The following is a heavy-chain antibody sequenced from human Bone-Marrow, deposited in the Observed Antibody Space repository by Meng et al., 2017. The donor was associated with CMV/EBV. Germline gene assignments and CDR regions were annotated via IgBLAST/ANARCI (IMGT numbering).Heavy chain of an antibody. D-gene: IGHD3-10*02. V-gene: IGHV3-30-3*01. CDR2: ISYDGSNK. J-gene: IGHJ6*02. Sequence: GESLKISCAVSGFTVTSSYMTWVRQAPGKGLEWVAVISYDGSNKYYADSVKGRFTISRDNSKNTLYLQMNSLSAEDTAVYYCARGYFMFSVNYYYYGMDVWGQGTTVTVSS. CDR1: GFTVTSSY. CDR3: ARGYFMFSVNYYYYGMDV.